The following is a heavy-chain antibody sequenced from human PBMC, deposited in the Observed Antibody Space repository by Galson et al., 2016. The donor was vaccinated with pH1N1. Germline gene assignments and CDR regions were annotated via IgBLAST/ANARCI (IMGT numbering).Heavy chain of an antibody. D-gene: IGHD5-18*01. J-gene: IGHJ4*02. Sequence: SVKVSCKASGSTFTNYGITWVRQAPGQGLEWMAWMSAYNGNTNYAPKFHGRVTMATDTSTNTAYMELRKLTSDDTAVYYCARDVRISLWLPDFWGQGTLVTVSS. CDR3: ARDVRISLWLPDF. CDR1: GSTFTNYG. CDR2: MSAYNGNT. V-gene: IGHV1-18*01.